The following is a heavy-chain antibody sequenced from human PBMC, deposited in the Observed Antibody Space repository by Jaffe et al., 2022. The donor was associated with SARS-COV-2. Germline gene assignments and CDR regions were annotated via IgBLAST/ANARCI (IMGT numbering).Heavy chain of an antibody. CDR2: IRRTPSGGTS. CDR3: TRSPTYYDIVTGYSGGLYFDF. J-gene: IGHJ4*02. V-gene: IGHV3-49*05. Sequence: EVQLVESGGGLVKPGRSLRLSCSASGFTFNDYHMSWFRQAPGKGLEWIGFIRRTPSGGTSEYAASVKGRFTISRDDSKSIAYLQMNNVETEDTAVYFCTRSPTYYDIVTGYSGGLYFDFWGQGTLVTVSS. CDR1: GFTFNDYH. D-gene: IGHD3-9*01.